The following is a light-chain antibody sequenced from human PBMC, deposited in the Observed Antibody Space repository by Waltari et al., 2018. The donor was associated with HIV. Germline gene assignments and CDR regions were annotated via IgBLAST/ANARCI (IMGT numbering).Light chain of an antibody. CDR2: SGS. Sequence: DIQMTQAPSSLSASVGDTITISCRASENIGSSLHWYQQLSGKAPQLLIYSGSTLQGGVPSRFSGRGSGTAFTLTIANLQSDDFATYYCQQTYTAPHTFGRGT. V-gene: IGKV1-39*01. CDR3: QQTYTAPHT. J-gene: IGKJ2*01. CDR1: ENIGSS.